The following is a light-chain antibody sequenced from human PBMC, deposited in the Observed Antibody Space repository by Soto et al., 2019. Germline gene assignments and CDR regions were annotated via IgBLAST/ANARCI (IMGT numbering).Light chain of an antibody. CDR1: KLGHKY. CDR2: QDS. J-gene: IGLJ2*01. V-gene: IGLV3-1*01. CDR3: QPWASSIVV. Sequence: SYELTQPPSVSVSPGQTASITCSGDKLGHKYVSWYQQKPRQSPILVIYQDSKRPSGIPERVSGSNSGSTATLTISETQAMDEADYYCQPWASSIVVFGGGTKVTVL.